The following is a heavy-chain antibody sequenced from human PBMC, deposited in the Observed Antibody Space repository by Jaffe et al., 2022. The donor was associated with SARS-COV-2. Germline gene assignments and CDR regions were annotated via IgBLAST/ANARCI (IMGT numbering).Heavy chain of an antibody. V-gene: IGHV1-2*04. D-gene: IGHD3-3*01. Sequence: QVQLVQSGAEVKKPGASVKISCKASGYAFTRYSVHWVRQAPGQGLEWMGWINPISGDTRYGQRFQGWVTVTRDASNNTAYMELSSLKPDDAAVYFCARSPQADFWSGPYYHGMDVWGQGTTVTVSS. CDR2: INPISGDT. CDR1: GYAFTRYS. J-gene: IGHJ6*02. CDR3: ARSPQADFWSGPYYHGMDV.